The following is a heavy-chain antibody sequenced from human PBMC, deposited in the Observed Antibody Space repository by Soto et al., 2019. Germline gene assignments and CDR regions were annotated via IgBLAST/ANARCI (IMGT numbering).Heavy chain of an antibody. V-gene: IGHV3-33*01. CDR2: IWYDGSNK. CDR3: ARVTRLVYSSKDYYYYMDV. CDR1: GFTFSTYG. J-gene: IGHJ6*03. Sequence: GGSLRLSCAASGFTFSTYGMHWVRQAPGKGLEWVAVIWYDGSNKYYADCVKGRFTISRDNSKNTLYLQMNSLRAEDTAVYYCARVTRLVYSSKDYYYYMDVWGKGTTVTVSS. D-gene: IGHD2-21*01.